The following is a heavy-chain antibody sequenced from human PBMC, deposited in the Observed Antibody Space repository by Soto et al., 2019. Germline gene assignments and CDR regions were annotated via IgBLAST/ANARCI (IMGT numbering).Heavy chain of an antibody. CDR3: ARDPSPYTSGWYGIDF. CDR1: GFTFSSYW. CDR2: IKQDGSEK. D-gene: IGHD6-19*01. Sequence: PGGSLRLSCAASGFTFSSYWMSWVRQAPGKGLEWVANIKQDGSEKYYVDSVKGRFTISRDNAKNSLYLQMNSLRAEDTAVYYCARDPSPYTSGWYGIDFWGHGTLVTVSS. J-gene: IGHJ4*01. V-gene: IGHV3-7*01.